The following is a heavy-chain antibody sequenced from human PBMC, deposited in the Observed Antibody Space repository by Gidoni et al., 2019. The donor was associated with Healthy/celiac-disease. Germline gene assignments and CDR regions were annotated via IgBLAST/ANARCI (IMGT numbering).Heavy chain of an antibody. J-gene: IGHJ4*02. CDR1: GFTFSSFG. V-gene: IGHV3-33*01. Sequence: QVQLVESGGGVVQPGRSLRLSGAASGFTFSSFGMHWVRQAPGKGLEWVAVIWYDGSNKYYADSVKGRFTISRDNSKNTLYLQMNSLRAEDTAVYYCARDPYSSGWYWDYFDYWGQGTLVTVSS. CDR2: IWYDGSNK. CDR3: ARDPYSSGWYWDYFDY. D-gene: IGHD6-19*01.